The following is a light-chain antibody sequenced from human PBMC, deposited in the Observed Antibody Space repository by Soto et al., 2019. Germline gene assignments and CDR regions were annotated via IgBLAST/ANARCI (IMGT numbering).Light chain of an antibody. CDR3: SSYTSSSSLDV. Sequence: QSALTQPASVSGSPGQSITISCTGTSSDVGGYNFVSWYQQHPGKVPKVMIYDVTNRPSGVSTRFSGSKSGNTASLTISGLHAEDDAYYYCSSYTSSSSLDVFGTGTKLTVL. V-gene: IGLV2-14*03. CDR2: DVT. CDR1: SSDVGGYNF. J-gene: IGLJ1*01.